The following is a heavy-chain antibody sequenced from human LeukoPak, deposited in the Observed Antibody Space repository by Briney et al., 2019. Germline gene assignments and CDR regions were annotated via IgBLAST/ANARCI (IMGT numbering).Heavy chain of an antibody. J-gene: IGHJ5*02. CDR3: ARGNYDFAYDP. CDR2: LSTSGSYI. D-gene: IGHD3-3*01. Sequence: GGSLRLSCAASGFIVNDFDMNWVRQAPGKGLEWVSYLSTSGSYIHYADSVKGRFTISRDTGKNSLYLQLDSLTVEDTAVYFCARGNYDFAYDPWGQGTLVTVSS. V-gene: IGHV3-21*01. CDR1: GFIVNDFD.